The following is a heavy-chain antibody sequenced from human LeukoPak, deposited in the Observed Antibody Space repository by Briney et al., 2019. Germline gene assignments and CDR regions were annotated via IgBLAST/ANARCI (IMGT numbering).Heavy chain of an antibody. CDR1: GFTFSTYG. CDR3: RSGYYSGGFDY. J-gene: IGHJ4*02. CDR2: ISYDENGK. Sequence: GGSLRLSCVASGFTFSTYGMHWVRQAPGKGLEWVAVISYDENGKYYADSVKGRFTISRDNSKNTLWLQMNSLRAEDTAMYYCRSGYYSGGFDYWGQGTLVTVSS. V-gene: IGHV3-30*03. D-gene: IGHD3-22*01.